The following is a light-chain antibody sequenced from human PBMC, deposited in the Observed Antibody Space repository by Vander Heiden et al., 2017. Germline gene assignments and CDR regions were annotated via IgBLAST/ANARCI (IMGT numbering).Light chain of an antibody. Sequence: SYVLTQPPSVSVAPGKTARITCGGNNIGSKSGHWYQQKPGQAPVRVVYEDSDRPSGIPERFSGSNSGNTATLTISRVEAGDEADYDGQVWDSSSDHWVFGTGTKVTVL. CDR2: EDS. J-gene: IGLJ1*01. CDR3: QVWDSSSDHWV. V-gene: IGLV3-21*03. CDR1: NIGSKS.